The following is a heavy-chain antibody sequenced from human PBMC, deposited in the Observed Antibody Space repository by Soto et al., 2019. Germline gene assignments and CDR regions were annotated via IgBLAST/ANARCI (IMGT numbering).Heavy chain of an antibody. CDR3: AKLTDPSDSTGYYYERVSGWIDS. CDR2: ISASGGTA. CDR1: GFMFSSYA. J-gene: IGHJ5*01. Sequence: PGGSLRLSCAASGFMFSSYAMSWVRQAPGKGLEWVSSISASGGTANLADSVEGRCTISRDNSKSTLYLQMNSLRAEDTAVYYCAKLTDPSDSTGYYYERVSGWIDSWGQGTLVTVSS. V-gene: IGHV3-23*01. D-gene: IGHD3-22*01.